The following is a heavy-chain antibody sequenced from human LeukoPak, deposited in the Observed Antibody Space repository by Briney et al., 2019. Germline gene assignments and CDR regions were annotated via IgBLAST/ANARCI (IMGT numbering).Heavy chain of an antibody. J-gene: IGHJ6*02. D-gene: IGHD2-21*02. Sequence: ASVKVSFKASGYTFTIYDINWVRQAPGQGGEWMGWMNPNSGNTGYTQKFQGRVTMTRNTSISTAYMELSSLRSEDTAVYYCAITYCGGDCYSPYYYGMDVWGQGTTVTVSS. CDR2: MNPNSGNT. CDR1: GYTFTIYD. V-gene: IGHV1-8*01. CDR3: AITYCGGDCYSPYYYGMDV.